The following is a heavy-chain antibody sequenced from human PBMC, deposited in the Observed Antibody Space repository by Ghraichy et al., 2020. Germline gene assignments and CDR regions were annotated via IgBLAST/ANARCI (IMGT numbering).Heavy chain of an antibody. D-gene: IGHD6-6*01. CDR2: INHISTT. J-gene: IGHJ6*02. Sequence: ESLNISCAVYGGSFSGYHWSWSRQPPGKGLEWIGEINHISTTSYNPSLKSRVTISVDTSKTQFSLNLNSVPAADTAVYYCARGCEYGSSSSGAPGDCMDVWGQGTKVTVS. V-gene: IGHV4-34*01. CDR1: GGSFSGYH. CDR3: ARGCEYGSSSSGAPGDCMDV.